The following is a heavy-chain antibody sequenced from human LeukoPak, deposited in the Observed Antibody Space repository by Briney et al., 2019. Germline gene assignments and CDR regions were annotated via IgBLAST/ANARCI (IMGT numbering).Heavy chain of an antibody. Sequence: SQTLSLTCTVSGGSISSGDYYWSWIRQPPGTGLEWIGYIYYSGSTYYNPSLKSRVTISVDTSKNQFSLKLSSVTAADTAVYYCARKRGTELDYWGQGTLVTVFS. V-gene: IGHV4-30-4*08. CDR3: ARKRGTELDY. CDR1: GGSISSGDYY. J-gene: IGHJ4*02. CDR2: IYYSGST. D-gene: IGHD3-16*01.